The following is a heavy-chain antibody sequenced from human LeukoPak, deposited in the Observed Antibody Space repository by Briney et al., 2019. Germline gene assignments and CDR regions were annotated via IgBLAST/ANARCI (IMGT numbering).Heavy chain of an antibody. CDR1: GFTFSTYG. Sequence: GGSLRLSCVASGFTFSTYGFHWVRQAPDKGLEWVAFIRYDGSDKYYTDSVKGRFTISRDNSKNTLYLQMSSLRAEDTAVYYCAKDLRSGYYYDYCKYWGQGTLVTVSS. CDR3: AKDLRSGYYYDYCKY. D-gene: IGHD3-22*01. J-gene: IGHJ4*02. CDR2: IRYDGSDK. V-gene: IGHV3-30*02.